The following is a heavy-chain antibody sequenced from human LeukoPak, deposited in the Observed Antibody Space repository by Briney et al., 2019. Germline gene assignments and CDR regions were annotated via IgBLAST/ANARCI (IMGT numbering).Heavy chain of an antibody. D-gene: IGHD3-22*01. V-gene: IGHV3-33*01. Sequence: HPGRSLRLSCAASGFTFSTYGMHWVRQAPGKGLEWVAVIWYDGRTQFYAESVKGRFAVSRDNSKNTLYLQMNSLRAEDTAVYHCARGEYYHESSGYPNYWGQGTLVTVSS. CDR2: IWYDGRTQ. J-gene: IGHJ4*02. CDR3: ARGEYYHESSGYPNY. CDR1: GFTFSTYG.